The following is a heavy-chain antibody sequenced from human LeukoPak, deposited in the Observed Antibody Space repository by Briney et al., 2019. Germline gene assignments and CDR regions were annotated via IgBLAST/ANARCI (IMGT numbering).Heavy chain of an antibody. CDR3: ARGAAAGRGVHTWFDP. D-gene: IGHD6-13*01. CDR1: GYTFTSYA. J-gene: IGHJ5*02. V-gene: IGHV1-3*03. CDR2: INAGNGNT. Sequence: GASVKVSCKASGYTFTSYAMHWVRQAPGQRLEWMGWINAGNGNTKHSQEFQGRVTITRDTSASTAYMELSSLRSEDMAVYYCARGAAAGRGVHTWFDPWGQGTLVTVSS.